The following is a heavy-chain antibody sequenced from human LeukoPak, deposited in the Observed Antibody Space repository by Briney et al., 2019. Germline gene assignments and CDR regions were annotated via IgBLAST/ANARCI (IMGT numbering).Heavy chain of an antibody. CDR2: ISWNSGSI. Sequence: GGSLRLSCAASGFTFDDYAMHWVRQAPGKGLEWVSGISWNSGSIGYADSVKGRFTISRDNAKNSLYLQMNSLRAEDTAVYYCARTGYSSSWYVGKFDYWGQGTLVTVSS. CDR3: ARTGYSSSWYVGKFDY. V-gene: IGHV3-9*01. CDR1: GFTFDDYA. J-gene: IGHJ4*02. D-gene: IGHD6-13*01.